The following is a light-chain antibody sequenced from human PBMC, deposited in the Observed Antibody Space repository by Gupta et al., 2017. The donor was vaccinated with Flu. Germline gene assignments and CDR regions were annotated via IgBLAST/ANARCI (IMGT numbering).Light chain of an antibody. CDR3: QQRDNGPLT. V-gene: IGKV3-11*01. J-gene: IGKJ4*01. CDR2: ATN. CDR1: QSVATF. Sequence: PATLSASAGDSATLSCRASQSVATFLAWYHQKPGQSPRLLIYATNKRATGIPGRFSGSGSGTNFTLTISILEPEDFAVYYCQQRDNGPLTFGGGTRV.